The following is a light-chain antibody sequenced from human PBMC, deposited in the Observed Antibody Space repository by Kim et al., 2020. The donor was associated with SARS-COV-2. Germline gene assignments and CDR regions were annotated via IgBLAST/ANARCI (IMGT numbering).Light chain of an antibody. J-gene: IGKJ4*01. Sequence: DIKMTQSPSSLSASVGDRITITCRASQSIRNYLNWYQHKPGKAPKVLIYAASSLQSGVPSRFSGSGSGTDFTLTISSLQPEDFATYYCQQSYITPLTFGGGTKVDIK. CDR2: AAS. CDR3: QQSYITPLT. CDR1: QSIRNY. V-gene: IGKV1-39*01.